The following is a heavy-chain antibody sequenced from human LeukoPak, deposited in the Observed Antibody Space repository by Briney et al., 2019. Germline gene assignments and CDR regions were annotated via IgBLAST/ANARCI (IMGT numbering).Heavy chain of an antibody. CDR1: GFPFSAYW. CDR2: ITSDGAT. CDR3: ARIDWVTDF. V-gene: IGHV3-74*01. D-gene: IGHD2-21*01. Sequence: PGGSLRLSCAASGFPFSAYWMLWARQAPGKGLVWVSRITSDGATGYADSVKGRFTISRENAKNTLYLQLNSLRAEDTAVYYCARIDWVTDFWGQGTLVTVSS. J-gene: IGHJ4*02.